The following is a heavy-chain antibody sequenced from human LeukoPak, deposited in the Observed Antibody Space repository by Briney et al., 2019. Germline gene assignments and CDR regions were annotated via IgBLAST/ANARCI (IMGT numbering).Heavy chain of an antibody. J-gene: IGHJ4*02. D-gene: IGHD3-9*01. Sequence: PSETLSLTCTVSGGSISSYYWSWIRQPAGKGLEWIGRIYSSGSTNYNPSLKSRVTMSVDTPKNQFSLKLSSVTAADTAVYYCVRGVYYDLSTGYYPGGFDYWGQGSLVTVSS. CDR1: GGSISSYY. V-gene: IGHV4-4*07. CDR2: IYSSGST. CDR3: VRGVYYDLSTGYYPGGFDY.